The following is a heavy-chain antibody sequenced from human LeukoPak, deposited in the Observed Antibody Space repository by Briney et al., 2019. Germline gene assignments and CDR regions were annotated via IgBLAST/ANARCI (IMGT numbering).Heavy chain of an antibody. CDR1: GFTFSSYG. CDR3: AREFGGSGSYYNPDY. Sequence: PGGSLRLSCAASGFTFSSYGMHWVRQAPGKGLEWVAVIWYDGSNKYYADSVKGRFTISRDNSKNTLYLQMNSPRAEDTAVYYCAREFGGSGSYYNPDYWGQGTLVTVSS. D-gene: IGHD3-10*01. V-gene: IGHV3-33*01. J-gene: IGHJ4*02. CDR2: IWYDGSNK.